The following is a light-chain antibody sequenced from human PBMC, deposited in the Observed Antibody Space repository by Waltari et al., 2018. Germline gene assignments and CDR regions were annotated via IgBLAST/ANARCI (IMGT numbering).Light chain of an antibody. CDR3: QSYDSTLSGSNYV. CDR2: GDN. V-gene: IGLV1-40*01. Sequence: QSVLTQPPSVSGAPGQRVTISCTGSSSNIGPGYDIHWYQHLPGTAPKLLIYGDNNRPSGGPDRFSGSKSGTSASLAITGLQAEDEADYYCQSYDSTLSGSNYVFGTGTKVTVL. CDR1: SSNIGPGYD. J-gene: IGLJ1*01.